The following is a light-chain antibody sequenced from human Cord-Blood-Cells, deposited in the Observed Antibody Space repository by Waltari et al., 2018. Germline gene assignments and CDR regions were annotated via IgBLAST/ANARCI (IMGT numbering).Light chain of an antibody. CDR2: AAS. CDR3: QQSYSTPRT. Sequence: GDRVTITCRASQSISSYLNWYQQKPGKAPKLLIYAASSLQSGVPSRFSGSGSGTDFTLTISSLQPEDFATYYCQQSYSTPRTFGQGTKVEIK. CDR1: QSISSY. J-gene: IGKJ1*01. V-gene: IGKV1-39*01.